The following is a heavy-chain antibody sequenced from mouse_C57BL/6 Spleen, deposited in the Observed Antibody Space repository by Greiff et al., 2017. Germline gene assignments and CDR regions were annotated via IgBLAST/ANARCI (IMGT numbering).Heavy chain of an antibody. J-gene: IGHJ3*01. Sequence: VQLVESGGGLVTPGASLKLSCAASGFTFTSYTMCWVRQTPGNRLEWVETISGGGGNTYYPDRVKGRFTISRDNAKNTLYLQMSSLRSEETAFYYSAIHNVYYARIAYWGQGTLVTVSA. CDR1: GFTFTSYT. D-gene: IGHD1-1*01. CDR3: AIHNVYYARIAY. CDR2: ISGGGGNT. V-gene: IGHV5-9*01.